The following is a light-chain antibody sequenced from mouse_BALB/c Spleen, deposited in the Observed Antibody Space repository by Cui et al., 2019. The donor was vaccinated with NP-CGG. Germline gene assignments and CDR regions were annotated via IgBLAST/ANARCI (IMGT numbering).Light chain of an antibody. Sequence: QAVVTQESALTTSPGETVTLTCRSSTGAVTTSNYANWVQEKPDHLFTGLIGGTNNRPPGVPARFSGSLIGDKAALTITVAQTEDEAIYFCALWYSNRWVFGRGTKLTVL. V-gene: IGLV1*01. CDR2: GTN. CDR1: TGAVTTSNY. J-gene: IGLJ1*01. CDR3: ALWYSNRWV.